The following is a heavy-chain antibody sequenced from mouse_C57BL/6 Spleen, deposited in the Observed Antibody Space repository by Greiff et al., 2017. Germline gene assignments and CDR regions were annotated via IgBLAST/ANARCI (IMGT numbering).Heavy chain of an antibody. CDR3: GSYYGDPFDY. Sequence: QVQLKQPGAELVKPGASVKMSCKASGYTFTSYWITWVKQRPGQGLEWIGHIYPGSGSTNYNEKFKSKATLTVDTSSSTAYMQLSSLTSEDSAVYCSGSYYGDPFDYWGQGTTLTVSS. D-gene: IGHD2-13*01. CDR1: GYTFTSYW. J-gene: IGHJ2*01. CDR2: IYPGSGST. V-gene: IGHV1-55*01.